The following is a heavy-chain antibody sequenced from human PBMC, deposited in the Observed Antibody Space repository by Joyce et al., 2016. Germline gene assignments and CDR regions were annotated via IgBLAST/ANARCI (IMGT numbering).Heavy chain of an antibody. V-gene: IGHV3-74*01. D-gene: IGHD6-6*01. CDR3: VRGISARPGGPNWFDP. Sequence: EVQLVESGGGVVQPGGSLRLSCAASGFSFSGYWIHWVRQAPGKGLVWVSRINTDGSSTRFADSVKGRFTISRDNAKNTLYLQMNSLRAEDTAVYYGVRGISARPGGPNWFDPWGQGTLVTVSS. CDR2: INTDGSST. J-gene: IGHJ5*02. CDR1: GFSFSGYW.